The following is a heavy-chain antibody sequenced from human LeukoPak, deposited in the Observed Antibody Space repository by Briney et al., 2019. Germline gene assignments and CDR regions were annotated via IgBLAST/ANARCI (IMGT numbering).Heavy chain of an antibody. CDR3: ARTSAGYDYVWGSYRWVNWFDP. J-gene: IGHJ5*02. Sequence: SETLSLTCTVSGGSISSSSYYWSWIRQPPGKGLEWIGYIYYSGSTNYNPSLKSRVTISVDTSKNQFSLKLSSVTAADTAVYYCARTSAGYDYVWGSYRWVNWFDPWGQGTLVTVSS. V-gene: IGHV4-61*01. CDR2: IYYSGST. CDR1: GGSISSSSYY. D-gene: IGHD3-16*02.